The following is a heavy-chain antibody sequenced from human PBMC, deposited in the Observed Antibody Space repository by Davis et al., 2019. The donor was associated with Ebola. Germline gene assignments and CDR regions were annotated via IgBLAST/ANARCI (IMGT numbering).Heavy chain of an antibody. Sequence: MPSETLSLTCVISGDSVSSNSGAWHWIRQSPSRGLEWLGKTYHRSNWYYDYAVSVRSRIIINPDTSKNQFSLQLSSVTPEDTAVYYCARTNRWAFDYWGQGTLVTVSS. J-gene: IGHJ4*02. CDR1: GDSVSSNSGA. V-gene: IGHV6-1*01. D-gene: IGHD2-8*01. CDR3: ARTNRWAFDY. CDR2: TYHRSNWYY.